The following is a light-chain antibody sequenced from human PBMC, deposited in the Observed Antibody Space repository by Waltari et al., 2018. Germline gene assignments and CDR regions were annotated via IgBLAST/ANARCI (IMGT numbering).Light chain of an antibody. J-gene: IGKJ4*01. CDR1: QSVGSY. CDR2: DAS. CDR3: QQRSNWPLT. V-gene: IGKV3-11*01. Sequence: DIVLTQSPATLSLSPGERAALSCRARQSVGSYLGWYQQKPGQVPRLLIYDASNRATGIPARFSGSGSGTDFTLTISSLEPEDFAVYYCQQRSNWPLTFGGGTTVEIK.